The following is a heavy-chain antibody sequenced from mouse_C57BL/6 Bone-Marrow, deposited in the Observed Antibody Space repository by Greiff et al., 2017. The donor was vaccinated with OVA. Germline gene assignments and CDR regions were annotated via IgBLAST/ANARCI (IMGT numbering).Heavy chain of an antibody. CDR3: ARNPGSSYAMDY. Sequence: VQLQQSGPGLVQPSQSLSITCTVSGFSLTSYGVHWVRQSPGKGLEWLGVIWSGGSTDYNAALISRLSISKDNSKSQIFFKMNRLQADDAAIYYCARNPGSSYAMDYWGQGTSVTVSS. J-gene: IGHJ4*01. CDR1: GFSLTSYG. D-gene: IGHD1-1*01. V-gene: IGHV2-2*01. CDR2: IWSGGST.